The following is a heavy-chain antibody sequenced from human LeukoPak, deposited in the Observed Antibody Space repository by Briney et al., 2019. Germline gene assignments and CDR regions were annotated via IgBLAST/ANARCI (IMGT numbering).Heavy chain of an antibody. J-gene: IGHJ4*02. CDR3: AASIGGAYDFDY. CDR1: GSTVTDYY. D-gene: IGHD3-22*01. CDR2: VDPEEGET. V-gene: IGHV1-69-2*01. Sequence: GASVKVSCKASGSTVTDYYIHWVQQAPGKGLEWMGRVDPEEGETIYADRFQGRLIITADTFTDTAYMELSSLRSEDTAVYYCAASIGGAYDFDYWGQGTLVTVSS.